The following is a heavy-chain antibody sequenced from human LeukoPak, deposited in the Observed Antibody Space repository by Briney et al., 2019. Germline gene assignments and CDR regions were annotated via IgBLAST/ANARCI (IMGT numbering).Heavy chain of an antibody. Sequence: SETLSLTCTVSGGSISSSSYYWGWIRQPPGKGLEWVGSIYYSGSTYYNPSLKSRVTISVDTSKNQFSLKLSSVAAADTAVYYCAYGDYLYWGQGTLVTVSS. D-gene: IGHD4-17*01. J-gene: IGHJ4*02. CDR1: GGSISSSSYY. V-gene: IGHV4-39*01. CDR2: IYYSGST. CDR3: AYGDYLY.